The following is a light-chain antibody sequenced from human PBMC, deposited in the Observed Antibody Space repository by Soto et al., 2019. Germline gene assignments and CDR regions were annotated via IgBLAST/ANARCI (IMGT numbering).Light chain of an antibody. Sequence: DIQLTQAPSFLSASVGDRVTITCRASQVISSYLAWYQQKPGKAPKLLIYAASTLQSGVPSRFSSSGSGTEYTLTISCLQPEDYATYYCQQLNSYPRTFGQGTKLEIK. J-gene: IGKJ2*01. V-gene: IGKV1-9*01. CDR1: QVISSY. CDR3: QQLNSYPRT. CDR2: AAS.